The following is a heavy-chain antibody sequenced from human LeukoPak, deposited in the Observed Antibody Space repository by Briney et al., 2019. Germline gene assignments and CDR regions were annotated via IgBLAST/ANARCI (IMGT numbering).Heavy chain of an antibody. Sequence: PGGSLRLSCAASGFTFSSYATSWARQAPGKGREWVSSISGSGGSTYYADSVKGRFTISRDNSKNTLYLQMNSLRAEDTAVYYCASPLGSGSYRNYWGQGTLVTVSS. CDR2: ISGSGGST. V-gene: IGHV3-23*01. CDR1: GFTFSSYA. J-gene: IGHJ4*02. CDR3: ASPLGSGSYRNY. D-gene: IGHD3-10*01.